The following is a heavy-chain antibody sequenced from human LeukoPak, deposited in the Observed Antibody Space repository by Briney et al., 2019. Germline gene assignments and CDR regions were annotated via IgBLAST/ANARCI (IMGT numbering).Heavy chain of an antibody. D-gene: IGHD3-10*02. CDR3: AELGITMIGGV. V-gene: IGHV3-48*03. CDR1: GFTFSSYE. Sequence: QPGGSLRLSCAASGFTFSSYEMNWVRQAPGKGLEWVSYISSSGSTIYYADSVKGRFTISRDNAKDSLYLQMNSLRAEDTAVYYCAELGITMIGGVWGKGTTVTISS. CDR2: ISSSGSTI. J-gene: IGHJ6*04.